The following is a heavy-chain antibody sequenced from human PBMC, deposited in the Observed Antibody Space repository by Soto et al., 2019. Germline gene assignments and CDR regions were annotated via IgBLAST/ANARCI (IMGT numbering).Heavy chain of an antibody. CDR3: ARAFSSVWGGDFDY. D-gene: IGHD3-22*01. V-gene: IGHV1-69*06. Sequence: HVQLVPSGAEVKQPGSSVKVSCKAFGGTFSSYALSWVRQAPGQGLEWMGGIIPLFGTPNYAQNFQGRVTITADKSTSTAYMELASLRSDDTAVYYCARAFSSVWGGDFDYGDQGTQVIVSS. CDR2: IIPLFGTP. CDR1: GGTFSSYA. J-gene: IGHJ4*02.